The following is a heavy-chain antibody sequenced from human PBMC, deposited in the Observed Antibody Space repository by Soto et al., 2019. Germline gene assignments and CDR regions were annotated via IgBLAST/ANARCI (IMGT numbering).Heavy chain of an antibody. CDR2: IYWDDDD. D-gene: IGHD6-19*01. Sequence: QITLKESGPTLVKPTQTLTLTCTFSGFSLSSSGVGVGWIRQPPGKALEWLALIYWDDDDRYSPSLQNRLTITKDTSNTQVVLTMTNMDSVDTATYSCAHIQGHSSGCLDCWGQGILVTVSS. J-gene: IGHJ4*02. CDR3: AHIQGHSSGCLDC. CDR1: GFSLSSSGVG. V-gene: IGHV2-5*02.